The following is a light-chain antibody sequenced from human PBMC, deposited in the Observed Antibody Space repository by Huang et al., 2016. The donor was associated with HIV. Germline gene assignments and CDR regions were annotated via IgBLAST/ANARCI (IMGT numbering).Light chain of an antibody. CDR1: QSVSSTS. CDR3: QQYGRSPWT. CDR2: GSS. J-gene: IGKJ1*01. V-gene: IGKV3-20*01. Sequence: EIVLTQSPGTLSLSPGERATLSCRASQSVSSTSLAWYPQKPGQAPKFLIYGSSNRATGIPDRFSGSGSGADFTLTISRLEPEDFAVYYCQQYGRSPWTFGLGTKVEIK.